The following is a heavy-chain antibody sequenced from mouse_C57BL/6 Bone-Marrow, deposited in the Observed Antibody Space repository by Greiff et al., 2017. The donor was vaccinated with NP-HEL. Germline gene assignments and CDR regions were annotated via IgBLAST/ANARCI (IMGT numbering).Heavy chain of an antibody. Sequence: VQLQQSGAELVKPGASVKISCKASGYAFSSYWMNWVKQRPGKGLEWIGQIYPGDGDTNYNGKFKGKATLTADTSSSTAYMQLSSLTSEDSAVYYCARVYSNWYFDVWGTGTTVTVSS. J-gene: IGHJ1*03. CDR3: ARVYSNWYFDV. D-gene: IGHD2-5*01. CDR1: GYAFSSYW. V-gene: IGHV1-80*01. CDR2: IYPGDGDT.